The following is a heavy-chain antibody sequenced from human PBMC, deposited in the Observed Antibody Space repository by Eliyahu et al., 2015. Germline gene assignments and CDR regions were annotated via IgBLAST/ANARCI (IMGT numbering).Heavy chain of an antibody. CDR1: GFTVSSNY. Sequence: EVQLVETGGGLIRPGGSLRLXCAASGFTVSSNYMTWVRQAPGKGLEWVSVLYSGGTTYYADSVKGRFTISRDNSKNTLYLQMNSLRAEDTAVYYCARVIAVAGAFDFWGQGTLVTVSS. J-gene: IGHJ4*02. D-gene: IGHD6-19*01. CDR2: LYSGGTT. CDR3: ARVIAVAGAFDF. V-gene: IGHV3-53*02.